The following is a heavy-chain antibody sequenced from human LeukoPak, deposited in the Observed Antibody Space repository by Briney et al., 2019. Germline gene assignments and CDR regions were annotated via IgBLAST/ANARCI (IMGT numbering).Heavy chain of an antibody. CDR1: GFTFSSYG. J-gene: IGHJ4*02. Sequence: GRSLRLSCAASGFTFSSYGMHCGRQAPAKGLEWGAGISYHGSNKYYADSVKGRFTISRDNSKNTLYLQMNSLRAEYTAVYYCAKDRSIAAVAYYFDYWGQGTLVTVSS. D-gene: IGHD6-13*01. CDR2: ISYHGSNK. CDR3: AKDRSIAAVAYYFDY. V-gene: IGHV3-30*18.